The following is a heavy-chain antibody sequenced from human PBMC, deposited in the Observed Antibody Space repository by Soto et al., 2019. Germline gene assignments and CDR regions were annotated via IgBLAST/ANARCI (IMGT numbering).Heavy chain of an antibody. Sequence: PGGSLRLSCAASGFTFTDYWMHWVRQVPGKGLEWVARTNSDGDSINYADSVKGRFTISRDNTKNSVSLQMSSLRVEDTAMYYCTRDQGGSYDSWFDPWGRGTLVTVSS. CDR2: TNSDGDSI. V-gene: IGHV3-74*01. CDR3: TRDQGGSYDSWFDP. J-gene: IGHJ5*02. CDR1: GFTFTDYW. D-gene: IGHD1-26*01.